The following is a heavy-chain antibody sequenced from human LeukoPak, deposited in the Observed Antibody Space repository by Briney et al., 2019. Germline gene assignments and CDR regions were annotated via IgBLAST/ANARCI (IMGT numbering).Heavy chain of an antibody. D-gene: IGHD3-10*01. CDR2: INHSGST. Sequence: SETLSLACTASGYSISSGYYWSWSRQPPGKGLEGIGEINHSGSTNYNPSLKSRVTISVDTSKNQFSLNLISVTAADTAVYYCARDSGTTGEVKFDPWGQGTLVTVSS. J-gene: IGHJ5*02. CDR3: ARDSGTTGEVKFDP. CDR1: GYSISSGYY. V-gene: IGHV4-38-2*02.